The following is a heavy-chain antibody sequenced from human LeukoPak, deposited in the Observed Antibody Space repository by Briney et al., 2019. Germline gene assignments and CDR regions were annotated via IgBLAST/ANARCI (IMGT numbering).Heavy chain of an antibody. CDR2: IHNRGTS. CDR1: GASIRTSY. J-gene: IGHJ4*02. V-gene: IGHV4-59*01. Sequence: SETLSLTCTVSGASIRTSYWSWIRQPPGKGLEWLGSIHNRGTSNYKSSLKGRLTISGDTSKNQFSLKLNSVTAVDTAVYYCALWRGYGGYFDYWGQGSLVTVSS. D-gene: IGHD4-23*01. CDR3: ALWRGYGGYFDY.